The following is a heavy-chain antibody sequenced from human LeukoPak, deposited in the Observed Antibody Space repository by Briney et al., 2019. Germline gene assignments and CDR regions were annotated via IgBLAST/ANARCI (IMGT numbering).Heavy chain of an antibody. V-gene: IGHV1-46*01. CDR3: ARTAARRFDY. J-gene: IGHJ4*02. CDR1: GYXXXSYF. Sequence: XVSXXAXGYXXXSYFMHXVRQAPGQGLEWMGIINPTGGSTTYAQKFQGRVTMTRDTSTSTVYMELSSLRSDDTAVYYCARTAARRFDYWGQGTLVTVSS. CDR2: INPTGGST. D-gene: IGHD6-6*01.